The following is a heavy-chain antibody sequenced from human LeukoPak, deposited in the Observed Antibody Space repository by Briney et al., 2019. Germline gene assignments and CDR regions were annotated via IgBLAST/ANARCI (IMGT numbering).Heavy chain of an antibody. CDR3: AREIGSYGNFDY. V-gene: IGHV4-31*03. CDR1: GGSISSGGYY. J-gene: IGHJ4*02. D-gene: IGHD5-18*01. Sequence: PSETLSLTCTVSGGSISSGGYYRSWIRQHPGKGLEWIGYIYYSGSTYYNPSLKSRVTISVDTSKDQFSLKLSSVTAADTAVYYCAREIGSYGNFDYWGQGTLVTVSS. CDR2: IYYSGST.